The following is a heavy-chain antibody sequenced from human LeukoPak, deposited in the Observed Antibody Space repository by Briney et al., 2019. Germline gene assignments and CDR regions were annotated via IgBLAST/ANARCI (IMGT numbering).Heavy chain of an antibody. CDR1: GYTFTSYG. CDR2: ITAYTGYT. CDR3: ARAFGGDPGYYYYMDV. V-gene: IGHV1-18*01. D-gene: IGHD3-10*01. Sequence: GASVKVSCKASGYTFTSYGISWVRQTPGRGHEWMGWITAYTGYTNYAQNFQGRVTMTTDTSTSTAYMELRSLRSGDTAVYYCARAFGGDPGYYYYMDVWGKGTTVTVSS. J-gene: IGHJ6*03.